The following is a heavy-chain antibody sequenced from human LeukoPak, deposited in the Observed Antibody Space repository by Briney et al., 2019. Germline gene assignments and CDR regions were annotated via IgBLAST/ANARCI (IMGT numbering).Heavy chain of an antibody. Sequence: ASVKVSCKASGYTFTNYGISWVRQAPGQGLEWMGWNSTYNGNNNYAQKFQGRVTMTKDISTSTAYMELRSLTSDDTAAYYCARTTTVSFDYWGQGTLVTVSS. D-gene: IGHD4-17*01. J-gene: IGHJ4*02. CDR1: GYTFTNYG. V-gene: IGHV1-18*01. CDR3: ARTTTVSFDY. CDR2: NSTYNGNN.